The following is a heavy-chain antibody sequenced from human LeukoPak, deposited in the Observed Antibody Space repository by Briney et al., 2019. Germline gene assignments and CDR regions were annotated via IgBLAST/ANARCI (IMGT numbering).Heavy chain of an antibody. V-gene: IGHV4-59*12. J-gene: IGHJ4*02. D-gene: IGHD6-19*01. CDR3: ARAGFQWLVRGDFDY. CDR1: GGSISNYY. CDR2: ISYSGNT. Sequence: SETLSLTCTVSGGSISNYYWSWIRQPPGKGLEWIGYISYSGNTKYNPSLKSRVTISVDTSKNQFSLKLSSVTAADTAVYYCARAGFQWLVRGDFDYWGQGTLVTVSS.